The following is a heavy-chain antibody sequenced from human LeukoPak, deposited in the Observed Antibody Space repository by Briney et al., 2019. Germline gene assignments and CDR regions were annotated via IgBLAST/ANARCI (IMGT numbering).Heavy chain of an antibody. CDR1: GFTFSSYG. V-gene: IGHV3-7*01. D-gene: IGHD2-8*02. Sequence: GGSLRLSCAASGFTFSSYGMHWVRQAPGKGLEWVANIKQDGSEKRYVDPVKGRFTISRDNAKNSLYLQMNSLRAEDTAVYYCARAPATNEWRCMDYWGQGTLVTVSS. J-gene: IGHJ4*02. CDR2: IKQDGSEK. CDR3: ARAPATNEWRCMDY.